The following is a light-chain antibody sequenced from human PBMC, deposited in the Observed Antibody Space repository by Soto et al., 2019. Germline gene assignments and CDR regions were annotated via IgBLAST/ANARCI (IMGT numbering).Light chain of an antibody. Sequence: DIQMTRSPSTLSAYIGDRVTITCRASQSITTFLAWYQQKPGKAPQILIYDASKLEPGVPSRLSGGGSGTEFTLTISSLQPEDFATYYCQQSYSTPITFGQGTRLEIK. CDR1: QSITTF. CDR3: QQSYSTPIT. CDR2: DAS. V-gene: IGKV1-5*01. J-gene: IGKJ5*01.